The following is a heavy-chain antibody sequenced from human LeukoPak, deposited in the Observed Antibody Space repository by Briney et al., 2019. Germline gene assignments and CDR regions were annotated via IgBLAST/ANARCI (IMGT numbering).Heavy chain of an antibody. Sequence: ASVKVSCKASGYTFTGYYMHWVRQAPGQGLEWMGGIIPIFGTANYAQKFQGRVTITTDESTSTAYMELSSLRSEDTAVYYCARGPPYCSSTSCYSRGYFDLWGRGTLVTVSS. CDR2: IIPIFGTA. J-gene: IGHJ2*01. V-gene: IGHV1-69*05. D-gene: IGHD2-2*01. CDR1: GYTFTGYY. CDR3: ARGPPYCSSTSCYSRGYFDL.